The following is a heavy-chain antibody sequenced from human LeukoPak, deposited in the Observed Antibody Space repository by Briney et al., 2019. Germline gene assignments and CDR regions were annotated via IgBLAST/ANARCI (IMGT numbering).Heavy chain of an antibody. CDR1: GGSFSGYY. CDR2: INHSGST. J-gene: IGHJ4*02. V-gene: IGHV4-34*01. Sequence: SETLSLTCAVYGGSFSGYYWSWIRQPPGKGLEWIGEINHSGSTNYNPSLKSRVTISVDTSKNQFSLKLSSVTAADTAVYYCARVRGMIVDWGQETLVTVSS. CDR3: ARVRGMIVD. D-gene: IGHD3-22*01.